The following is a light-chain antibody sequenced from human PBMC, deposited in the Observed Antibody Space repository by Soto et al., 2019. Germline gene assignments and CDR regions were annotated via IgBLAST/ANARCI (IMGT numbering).Light chain of an antibody. CDR2: KNN. J-gene: IGLJ2*01. CDR1: NSNIGSNT. V-gene: IGLV1-44*01. Sequence: QPVLTQPPSASGTPGQRVTISCSGSNSNIGSNTVHWYQQLPGTAPKVLMYKNNQRPSGVPDRFSGSKSGTSASLAISGLQSEDEADYYCAAWDDSLKGPVFGGGTQLTVL. CDR3: AAWDDSLKGPV.